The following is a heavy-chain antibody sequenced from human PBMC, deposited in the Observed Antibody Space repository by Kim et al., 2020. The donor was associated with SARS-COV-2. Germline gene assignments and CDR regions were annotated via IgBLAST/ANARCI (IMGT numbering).Heavy chain of an antibody. CDR2: ICGSGGNT. V-gene: IGHV3-23*01. CDR3: ATGKSLVSGGAAALGL. Sequence: GGSLRLSCAASGFTFNNFGMSWVRKAPGKGLEWVSSICGSGGNTYYADSVKGRFTISRDNSKNTLYLQMNSLRAEDTAIYYCATGKSLVSGGAAALGLWGQGTLVTVSS. D-gene: IGHD3-10*01. J-gene: IGHJ4*02. CDR1: GFTFNNFG.